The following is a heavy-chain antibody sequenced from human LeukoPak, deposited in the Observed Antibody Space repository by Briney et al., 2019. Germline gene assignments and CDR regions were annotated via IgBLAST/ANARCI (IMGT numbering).Heavy chain of an antibody. CDR3: AKDPSSSYDFWSGYYTYYYYYGMDV. CDR2: ISGSGGNT. V-gene: IGHV3-23*01. J-gene: IGHJ6*02. Sequence: GGSLRLSCAASGFTFSTYAMSWVRQAPGKGLEWLSAISGSGGNTYYADSVKGRFTISRDNSKNTLYLQMNSLRAEDTAVYYCAKDPSSSYDFWSGYYTYYYYYGMDVWGQGTTVTVSS. D-gene: IGHD3-3*01. CDR1: GFTFSTYA.